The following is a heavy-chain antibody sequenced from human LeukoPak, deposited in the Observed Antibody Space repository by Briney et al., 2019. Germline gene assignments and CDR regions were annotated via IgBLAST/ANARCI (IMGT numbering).Heavy chain of an antibody. V-gene: IGHV4-34*01. Sequence: PSETLSLTCAVYGGSFSGYYWSWIRQPPGKGLEWIGEINHSGSTNYNPSLKSRVTISVDTSKNQFSLKLSSVTAADTAVYYCARELYGSAVDPWGQGTLVTVSS. J-gene: IGHJ5*02. D-gene: IGHD3-10*01. CDR1: GGSFSGYY. CDR3: ARELYGSAVDP. CDR2: INHSGST.